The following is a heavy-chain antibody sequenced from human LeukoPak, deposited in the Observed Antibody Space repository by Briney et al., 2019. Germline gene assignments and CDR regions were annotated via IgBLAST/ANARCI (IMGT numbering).Heavy chain of an antibody. CDR2: INSDGSST. Sequence: GGSLRLSCVASGFTFSSYWMHWVRQAPGKGLVWVARINSDGSSTSYADSVKGRFTISRDNAKNTLYLQMNSLRVEDTAVYFCGRDGYYYDSSGYVNYWGQGTLVTVSS. CDR1: GFTFSSYW. V-gene: IGHV3-74*01. D-gene: IGHD3-22*01. J-gene: IGHJ4*02. CDR3: GRDGYYYDSSGYVNY.